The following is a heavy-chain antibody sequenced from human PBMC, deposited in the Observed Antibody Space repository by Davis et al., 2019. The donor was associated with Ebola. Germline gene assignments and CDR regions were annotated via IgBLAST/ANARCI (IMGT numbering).Heavy chain of an antibody. Sequence: MPGGSLRLSCAVYGGSFSGYYWSWIRQHPGKGLEWIGEINHSGSTNYNPSLKSRVTISVDTSKNQFSLKLSSVTAADTAVYYCARGTAVAGTVLDYWGQGTLVTVSS. J-gene: IGHJ4*02. CDR1: GGSFSGYY. CDR3: ARGTAVAGTVLDY. D-gene: IGHD6-19*01. V-gene: IGHV4-34*01. CDR2: INHSGST.